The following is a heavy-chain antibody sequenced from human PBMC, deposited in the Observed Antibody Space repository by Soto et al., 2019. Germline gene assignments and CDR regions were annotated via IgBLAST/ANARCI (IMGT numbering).Heavy chain of an antibody. CDR3: ASSNIAAAGFYYYGMDV. CDR1: GVSISSSNYF. J-gene: IGHJ6*02. V-gene: IGHV4-39*07. Sequence: SETLSLTCTILGVSISSSNYFWGWIRQPPGKGLERIGSIYYSGTTYYNQSLKNRVSISVDNSKNQFSLKLSSVTAADMAVYYCASSNIAAAGFYYYGMDVWGRGTTVT. D-gene: IGHD6-13*01. CDR2: IYYSGTT.